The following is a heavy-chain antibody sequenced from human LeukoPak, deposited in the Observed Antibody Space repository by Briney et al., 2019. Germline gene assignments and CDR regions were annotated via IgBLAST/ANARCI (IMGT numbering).Heavy chain of an antibody. Sequence: GGSLRLSCAASGFTVSINYMTWVRQAPGKGLEWVANINQDGGEKYYVDSVKGRFTISRDNAKNSLYLQMNSLRAEDTAVYHCATGRSCTTCYLPDYWGQGTLVTVSS. D-gene: IGHD2-2*01. CDR2: INQDGGEK. J-gene: IGHJ4*02. CDR1: GFTVSINY. CDR3: ATGRSCTTCYLPDY. V-gene: IGHV3-7*01.